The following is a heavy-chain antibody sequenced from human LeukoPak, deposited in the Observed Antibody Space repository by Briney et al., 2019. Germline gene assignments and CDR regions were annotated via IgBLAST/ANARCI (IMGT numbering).Heavy chain of an antibody. Sequence: AGGSLRLSCAASGFTFSSYVMHWVRQAPGKGLEWVAVISYDGSNKYYADSVKGRFTISRDNSKNTLYLQMNSLRAEDTAVYYCATPYCSGGSCYSFDYWGRGTLVTVSS. V-gene: IGHV3-30*03. D-gene: IGHD2-15*01. J-gene: IGHJ4*02. CDR3: ATPYCSGGSCYSFDY. CDR1: GFTFSSYV. CDR2: ISYDGSNK.